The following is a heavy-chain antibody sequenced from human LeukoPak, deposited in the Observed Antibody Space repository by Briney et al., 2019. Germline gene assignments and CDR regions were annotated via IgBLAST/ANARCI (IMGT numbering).Heavy chain of an antibody. D-gene: IGHD3-10*01. J-gene: IGHJ4*02. Sequence: MPSQTLSLTCTVSGGSISSSSYYWGWIRQPPGKGLEWIGSIYYSGSTYYNPSLKSRVTISVDTSKNQFSLKLSSVTAADTAVYYCARRSYGSGSYPYWGQGTLVTVSS. CDR2: IYYSGST. V-gene: IGHV4-39*01. CDR1: GGSISSSSYY. CDR3: ARRSYGSGSYPY.